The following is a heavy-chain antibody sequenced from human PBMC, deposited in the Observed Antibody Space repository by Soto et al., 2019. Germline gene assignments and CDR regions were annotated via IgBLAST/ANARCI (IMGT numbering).Heavy chain of an antibody. D-gene: IGHD3-10*01. V-gene: IGHV5-10-1*01. CDR1: GYKFTNYW. J-gene: IGHJ6*02. Sequence: ESLKVSFEGSGYKFTNYWMKWVRQMPGKGLEWVGRIDPSDSYINYSPPFQGHVTISVDKSTSTAYLHWSSLEASDTAMYYCARRDGSGYYYGMDVWGQGTTVTVSS. CDR3: ARRDGSGYYYGMDV. CDR2: IDPSDSYI.